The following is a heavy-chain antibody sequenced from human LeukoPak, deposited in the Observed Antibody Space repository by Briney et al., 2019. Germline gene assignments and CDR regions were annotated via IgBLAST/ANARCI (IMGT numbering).Heavy chain of an antibody. CDR3: ARRWAYYYYMDV. J-gene: IGHJ6*03. Sequence: GGSLRLSCAASGFTVSSNYMSWVRQAPGKGLEWVSVIYGGGSTYYADSVKGRFTISRDNSKNTLYLQMNSLRAEDTAVYYCARRWAYYYYMDVWGKGTTVTVSS. V-gene: IGHV3-53*01. D-gene: IGHD4-23*01. CDR2: IYGGGST. CDR1: GFTVSSNY.